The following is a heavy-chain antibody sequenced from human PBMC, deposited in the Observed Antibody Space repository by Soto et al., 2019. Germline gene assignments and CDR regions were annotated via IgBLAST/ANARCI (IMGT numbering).Heavy chain of an antibody. Sequence: SETLSLTCTVSGGSISSYYWSWIRQPPGKGLEWIGYIYYSGSTNYNPSLKSRVTISVDTSKNQFSLKLSSVTAADTAVYYCAGWTTVITEQFDAFDIWGQGTMVTVS. J-gene: IGHJ3*02. V-gene: IGHV4-59*01. CDR1: GGSISSYY. CDR2: IYYSGST. CDR3: AGWTTVITEQFDAFDI. D-gene: IGHD4-17*01.